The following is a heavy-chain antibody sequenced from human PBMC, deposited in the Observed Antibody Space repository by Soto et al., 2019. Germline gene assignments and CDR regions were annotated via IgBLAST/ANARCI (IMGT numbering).Heavy chain of an antibody. D-gene: IGHD3-10*01. CDR1: GGSFSGYY. CDR2: INHSGST. J-gene: IGHJ4*02. V-gene: IGHV4-34*01. Sequence: SDTLSLTCAVYGGSFSGYYWSWIRQPPGKGLEWIGEINHSGSTNYNPSLKSRVTISVDTSKNQFSLKLSSVTAADTAVYYCARYSSGMAYFDYWGQGTLVTVSS. CDR3: ARYSSGMAYFDY.